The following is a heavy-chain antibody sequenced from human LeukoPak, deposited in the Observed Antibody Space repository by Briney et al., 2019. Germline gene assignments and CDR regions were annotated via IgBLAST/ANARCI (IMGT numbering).Heavy chain of an antibody. J-gene: IGHJ4*02. CDR1: GDSISRYY. CDR2: IYHSGST. Sequence: PSETLSLTCTVSGDSISRYYWGWIRQPPGKGLEWIGSIYHSGSTYYNPSLKSRVTISVGTSKNQFSLKLSSVTAADTAVYYCATGKARSYYYDSSGYYGVFDYWGQGTLVTVSS. CDR3: ATGKARSYYYDSSGYYGVFDY. D-gene: IGHD3-22*01. V-gene: IGHV4-38-2*02.